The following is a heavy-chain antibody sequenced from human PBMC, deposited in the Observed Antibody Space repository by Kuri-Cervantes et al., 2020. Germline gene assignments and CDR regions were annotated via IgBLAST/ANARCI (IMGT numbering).Heavy chain of an antibody. J-gene: IGHJ6*02. CDR2: INPNSGGT. CDR1: GYTFTGYY. CDR3: ARDTLAFNDYITHLGDV. Sequence: ASVKVFCKASGYTFTGYYMHWVRQAPGQGLEWMGWINPNSGGTYYAHKAQGRVTMTTDTSTDTAYMELRSLRSDDTAVYYCARDTLAFNDYITHLGDVWGQGTTVTVSS. V-gene: IGHV1-2*07. D-gene: IGHD4-11*01.